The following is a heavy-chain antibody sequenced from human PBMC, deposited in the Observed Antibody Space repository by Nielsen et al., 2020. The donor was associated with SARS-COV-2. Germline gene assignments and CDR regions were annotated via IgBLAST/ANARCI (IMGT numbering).Heavy chain of an antibody. J-gene: IGHJ4*02. CDR3: ARIGRGTVVIRPN. CDR2: IIPILGIA. CDR1: GGTFSSYA. Sequence: LVKVSCKASGGTFSSYAISWVRQAPGQGLEWMGRIIPILGIANYAQKFQGRVTITADKSTSTAYMELSSLRSEDTAVYYCARIGRGTVVIRPNWGQGTLVTVSS. D-gene: IGHD4-23*01. V-gene: IGHV1-69*04.